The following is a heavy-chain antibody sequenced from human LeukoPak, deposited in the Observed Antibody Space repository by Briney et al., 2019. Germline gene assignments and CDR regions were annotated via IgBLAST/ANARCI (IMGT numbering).Heavy chain of an antibody. J-gene: IGHJ4*02. V-gene: IGHV4-38-2*02. CDR3: ARVPHCDSNGCYDGGRYCEH. D-gene: IGHD3-22*01. CDR1: GYSISSGYY. Sequence: SETLSLTCSVSGYSISSGYYWGWIRQPPGKGLEWIGSIHNSGQTYHNPSLKSRITISVDTSKNQFSLKLGSVTAADTAVYYCARVPHCDSNGCYDGGRYCEHWGQGAPVTVSS. CDR2: IHNSGQT.